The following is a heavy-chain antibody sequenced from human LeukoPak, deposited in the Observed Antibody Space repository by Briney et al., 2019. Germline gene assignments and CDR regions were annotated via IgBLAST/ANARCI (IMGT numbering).Heavy chain of an antibody. CDR3: ARDRVPGLDY. Sequence: ASVKVSCKASGYTFGSDDINWVRQATGQGLEWMGWINPNNGNLGYAQKFQGRVTITRNTPISTAYMELSSLTSEDTAVYYCARDRVPGLDYWGQGTLVTVSS. D-gene: IGHD3-10*01. V-gene: IGHV1-8*03. CDR2: INPNNGNL. CDR1: GYTFGSDD. J-gene: IGHJ4*02.